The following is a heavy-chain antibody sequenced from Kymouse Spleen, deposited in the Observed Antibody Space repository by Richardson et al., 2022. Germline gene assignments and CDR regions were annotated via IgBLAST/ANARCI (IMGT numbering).Heavy chain of an antibody. D-gene: IGHD3-10*01. V-gene: IGHV4-34*01. J-gene: IGHJ5*02. CDR3: AREGDITMVRGAGIDP. Sequence: QVQLQQWGAGLLKPSETLSLTCAVYGGSFSGYYWSWIRQPPGKGLEWIGEINHSGSTNYNPSLKSRVTISVDTSKNQFSLKLSSVTAADTAVYYCAREGDITMVRGAGIDPWGQGTLVTVSS. CDR1: GGSFSGYY. CDR2: INHSGST.